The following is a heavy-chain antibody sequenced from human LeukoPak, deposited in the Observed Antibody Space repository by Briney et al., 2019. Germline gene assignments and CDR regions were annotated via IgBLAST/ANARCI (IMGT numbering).Heavy chain of an antibody. CDR1: GYTFIGYY. V-gene: IGHV1-2*06. Sequence: ASVKVSCKASGYTFIGYYLHWVRQAPGQGLEWMGRINPNIGDTNYAQSFQGRVTMTKDTPISTAYMELSRRTSDDMAIYYCARDHPDCSGDSCYSWGQGTLVSVSS. CDR3: ARDHPDCSGDSCYS. D-gene: IGHD2-15*01. J-gene: IGHJ4*02. CDR2: INPNIGDT.